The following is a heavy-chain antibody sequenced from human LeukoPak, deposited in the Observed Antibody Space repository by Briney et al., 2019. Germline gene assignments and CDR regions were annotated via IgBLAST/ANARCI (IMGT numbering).Heavy chain of an antibody. D-gene: IGHD4-17*01. Sequence: KASETLSLTCTVSGGSISSYYWSWIRRPPGKGLEWIGYTYYSGSTNYNPSLKSRVTISVDTSKNQFSLKLSSVTAADTAVYYCARASTVTTEFDYGGQGTLVTVSA. J-gene: IGHJ4*02. CDR3: ARASTVTTEFDY. CDR1: GGSISSYY. V-gene: IGHV4-59*01. CDR2: TYYSGST.